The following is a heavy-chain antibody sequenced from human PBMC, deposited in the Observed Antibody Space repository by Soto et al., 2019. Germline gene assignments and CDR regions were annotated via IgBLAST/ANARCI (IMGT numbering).Heavy chain of an antibody. CDR2: VKNNGGAT. Sequence: EVKLVESGGDLVKPGGSHRLSCAASGFIFSHAWFHWVRQPPGKGLELVGRVKNNGGATDYAPSVKGRFTISRDDSKDMVYLQMSSLRTEDTAIYYCAADLGPAYDSNNWFDPWGQGTLVTVSS. CDR3: AADLGPAYDSNNWFDP. CDR1: GFIFSHAW. J-gene: IGHJ5*02. V-gene: IGHV3-15*07. D-gene: IGHD2-21*01.